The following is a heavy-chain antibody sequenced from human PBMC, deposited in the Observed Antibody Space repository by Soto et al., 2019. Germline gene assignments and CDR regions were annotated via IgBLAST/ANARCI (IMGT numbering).Heavy chain of an antibody. CDR1: GYTFTTYL. CDR3: ARAVRGGLTVVTAGY. J-gene: IGHJ4*02. V-gene: IGHV1-46*01. Sequence: QVQLVQSAAEVRKPGASVKVSCRTSGYTFTTYLMHWIRQAPGQGLEWMGILNPTAGRTSYSQKFQGRVTMTSDASTSTAYMELTSLRSDDTAVYYCARAVRGGLTVVTAGYWGQGTLVTVSS. CDR2: LNPTAGRT. D-gene: IGHD2-21*02.